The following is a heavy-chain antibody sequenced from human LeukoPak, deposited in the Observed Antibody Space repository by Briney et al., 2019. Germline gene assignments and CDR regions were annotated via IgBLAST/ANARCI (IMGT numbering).Heavy chain of an antibody. V-gene: IGHV4-59*01. CDR2: IYYSGST. J-gene: IGHJ6*03. CDR1: GGSISSYY. D-gene: IGHD5-18*01. CDR3: ARNKWDTGRYYYYYVDV. Sequence: SETLSLTCTVSGGSISSYYWSWIRQPPRKGLEWIGYIYYSGSTNYNPSLKSRVTISVDTSKNQSSLTLSSVTAADTAVYYCARNKWDTGRYYYYYVDVWGKGTTVTVSS.